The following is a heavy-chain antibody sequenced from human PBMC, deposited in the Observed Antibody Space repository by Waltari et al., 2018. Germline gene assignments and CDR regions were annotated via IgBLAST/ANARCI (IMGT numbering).Heavy chain of an antibody. V-gene: IGHV4-39*05. CDR3: ARNMESPYNAPYYFYYMDV. CDR2: IYYSVST. Sequence: QLQLQESGPGLVKPSETPSLTCSVSGVSITTSNSYWRWIRQPPGKGLEWIGSIYYSVSTYSSPALTSRVTISLDTSKNQFSLKVRSVTVADTAIYFCARNMESPYNAPYYFYYMDVWGKGTTVTVSS. CDR1: GVSITTSNSY. J-gene: IGHJ6*03. D-gene: IGHD3-10*01.